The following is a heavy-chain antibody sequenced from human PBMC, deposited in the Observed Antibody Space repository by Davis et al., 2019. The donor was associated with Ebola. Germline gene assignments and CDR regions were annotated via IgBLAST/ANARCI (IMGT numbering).Heavy chain of an antibody. V-gene: IGHV5-51*01. CDR1: GNSFNSHW. CDR3: ATLRRTITGMDDGFDI. Sequence: GESLKISCKASGNSFNSHWVGWVRQMPGKGLEWMGIIYTGDSDTRYSPSFRGQVTISADKSTKTAFLQWSSLRASDTAMYYCATLRRTITGMDDGFDIWGQGTMVTVSS. D-gene: IGHD1-14*01. J-gene: IGHJ3*02. CDR2: IYTGDSDT.